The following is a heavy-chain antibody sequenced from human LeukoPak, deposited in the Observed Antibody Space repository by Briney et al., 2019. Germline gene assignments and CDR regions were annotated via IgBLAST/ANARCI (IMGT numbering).Heavy chain of an antibody. J-gene: IGHJ4*02. CDR1: GFTFSSYW. CDR2: IKQDVSEK. V-gene: IGHV3-7*01. D-gene: IGHD5-18*01. CDR3: ARYRYITRSRGYDFDY. Sequence: GGALRLSCAVSGFTFSSYWMRWGCQAPGKGVEWGANIKQDVSEKYYVDSLKGRFTISIDNAKNSLYLQMYTLRAEDTAVYYCARYRYITRSRGYDFDYWGQGTLVTVSS.